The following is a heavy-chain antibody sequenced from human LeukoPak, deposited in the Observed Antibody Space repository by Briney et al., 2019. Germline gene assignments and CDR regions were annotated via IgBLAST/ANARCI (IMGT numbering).Heavy chain of an antibody. Sequence: PGGSLRLSCAASGFSFSSNAMNWVRQAPGKGLEWVSVISGSGGSTYYADSVKGRVTISRDNSKNTLYLQMNSLRAEDTAVYYCAKDRYSSSSDFDYWGQGTLVTVSS. CDR1: GFSFSSNA. V-gene: IGHV3-23*01. CDR2: ISGSGGST. CDR3: AKDRYSSSSDFDY. D-gene: IGHD6-6*01. J-gene: IGHJ4*02.